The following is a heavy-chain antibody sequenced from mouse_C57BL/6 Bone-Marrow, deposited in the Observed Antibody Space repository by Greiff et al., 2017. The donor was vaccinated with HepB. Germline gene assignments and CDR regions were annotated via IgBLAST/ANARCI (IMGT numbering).Heavy chain of an antibody. Sequence: QVQLQQPGAELVMPGASVKLSCKASGYTFTSYWMHWVKQRPGQGLEWIGEIDPSDSYTNYNQKFKGKSTLTVDKSSSTAYMQLSSLTSEDSAVYYCASYYGSYWYFDVWGTGTTVTVSS. CDR1: GYTFTSYW. CDR3: ASYYGSYWYFDV. V-gene: IGHV1-69*01. D-gene: IGHD1-1*01. CDR2: IDPSDSYT. J-gene: IGHJ1*03.